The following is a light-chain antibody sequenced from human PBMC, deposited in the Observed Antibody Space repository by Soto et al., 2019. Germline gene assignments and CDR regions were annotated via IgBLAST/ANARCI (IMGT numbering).Light chain of an antibody. Sequence: QSVLTQSSSASASLGSSVKFTCTLSSGHSSYIIAWHQQQPGKAPRYLMKLEGSGTYNKGSGVPDRFSGSSSGADRYLTISHLQFEDEADYYCETWDSNSWVFGGGTKLTVL. J-gene: IGLJ3*02. CDR2: LEGSGTY. CDR1: SGHSSYI. V-gene: IGLV4-60*02. CDR3: ETWDSNSWV.